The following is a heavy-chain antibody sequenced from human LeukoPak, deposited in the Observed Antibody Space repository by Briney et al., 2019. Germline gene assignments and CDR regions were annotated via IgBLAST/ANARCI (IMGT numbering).Heavy chain of an antibody. Sequence: GASVKVSCKASGGTFSSYAISWVRQAPGQGLEWMGWISAYNGNTNYAQKLQGRVTMTTDTSTSTAYMELRSLRSDDTAVYYCARGSHYYDSSGYYTYWGQGTLVTVSS. CDR2: ISAYNGNT. CDR3: ARGSHYYDSSGYYTY. V-gene: IGHV1-18*01. CDR1: GGTFSSYA. J-gene: IGHJ4*02. D-gene: IGHD3-22*01.